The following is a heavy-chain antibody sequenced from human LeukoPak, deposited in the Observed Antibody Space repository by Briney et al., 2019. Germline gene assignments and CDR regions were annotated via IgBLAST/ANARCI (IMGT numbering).Heavy chain of an antibody. CDR2: IYSGGST. D-gene: IGHD3-16*01. Sequence: GGSLRLSCAASGFTFSSYAMSWVRQAPGKGLEWVSIIYSGGSTYYADSVKGRFTISRHNSKNTLYLQMNSLRAGDMAVYYCAREVGGSAFDIWGEGTMVTVSS. V-gene: IGHV3-53*04. J-gene: IGHJ3*02. CDR1: GFTFSSYA. CDR3: AREVGGSAFDI.